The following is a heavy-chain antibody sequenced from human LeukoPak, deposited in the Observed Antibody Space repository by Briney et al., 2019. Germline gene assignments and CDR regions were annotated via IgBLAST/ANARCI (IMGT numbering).Heavy chain of an antibody. Sequence: SQTLSLTCAISGDSVSSNSAAWNWIRQSPSRGLEWLGRTYHRSKWYNDSALFVKSRMSVTPDTSKNQFSLQLNSVTPEDTAVYYCARSTPNWFDPWGQGTLVTVSS. J-gene: IGHJ5*02. CDR1: GDSVSSNSAA. CDR3: ARSTPNWFDP. CDR2: TYHRSKWYN. V-gene: IGHV6-1*01.